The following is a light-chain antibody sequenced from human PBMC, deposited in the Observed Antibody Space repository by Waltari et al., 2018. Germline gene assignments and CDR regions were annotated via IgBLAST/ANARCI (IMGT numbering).Light chain of an antibody. CDR2: RND. CDR1: TSNIVSNY. CDR3: ASWDESLSGFVV. J-gene: IGLJ2*01. Sequence: QSGLTQPPSASGTPGQRVIISCSGSTSNIVSNYVYWYQHVPGAAPKLLIYRNDQGPSGVPDRFSGSKSGASAFLAISGLRSEDEAHYFCASWDESLSGFVVFGGGTKLTVL. V-gene: IGLV1-47*01.